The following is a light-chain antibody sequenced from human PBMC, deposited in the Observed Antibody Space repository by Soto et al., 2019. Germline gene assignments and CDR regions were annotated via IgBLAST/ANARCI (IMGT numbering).Light chain of an antibody. J-gene: IGKJ4*01. CDR1: HSVNSY. CDR2: DTF. Sequence: EIALTQSAATLYLSPGERITLASRASHSVNSYLAWYQQKPGQAPRLLIYDTFHRATSIPDRFSGGGSWPDFTLTICSLEPEDFAVYYCQQRGNWPWTFGGGTKVEIK. CDR3: QQRGNWPWT. V-gene: IGKV3-11*01.